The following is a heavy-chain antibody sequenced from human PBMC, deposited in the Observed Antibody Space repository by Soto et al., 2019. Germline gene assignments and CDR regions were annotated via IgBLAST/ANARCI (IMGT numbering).Heavy chain of an antibody. CDR1: GYTFTSYG. CDR3: AREGNSGWYYGY. D-gene: IGHD6-19*01. Sequence: ASVKVSCKSSGYTFTSYGISWVRRAPGQGLEWMGWISAYNGNTNYAQKLQGRVTMTTDTSTSTAYMELRSLRSDDTAVYYCAREGNSGWYYGYWGQGTLVTVSS. J-gene: IGHJ4*02. V-gene: IGHV1-18*01. CDR2: ISAYNGNT.